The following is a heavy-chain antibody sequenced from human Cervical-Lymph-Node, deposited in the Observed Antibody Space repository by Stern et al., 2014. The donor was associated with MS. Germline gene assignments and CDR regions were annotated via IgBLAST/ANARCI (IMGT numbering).Heavy chain of an antibody. CDR1: GDPFKNAP. J-gene: IGHJ4*02. V-gene: IGHV1-69*01. Sequence: VQLVESGAEVKKPGSSVKVSCKSSGDPFKNAPISWVRQAPGQGLEWMVELIPLLVTPIYAQKFKCRVTITADVSTGTVYMEISSLRSEYTAVYYCARQDAVAGLDYWGQGTLVTVSS. D-gene: IGHD6-19*01. CDR2: LIPLLVTP. CDR3: ARQDAVAGLDY.